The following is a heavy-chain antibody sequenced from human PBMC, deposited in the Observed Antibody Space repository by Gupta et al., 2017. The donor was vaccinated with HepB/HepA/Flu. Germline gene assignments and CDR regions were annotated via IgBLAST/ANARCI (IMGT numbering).Heavy chain of an antibody. CDR3: ARDLAAARRGYYYGMDV. V-gene: IGHV3-48*03. CDR2: ISSSGSTI. CDR1: GFPFRSYE. J-gene: IGHJ6*02. D-gene: IGHD6-13*01. Sequence: EVPPVESGGGLVPAGGSLGPPCAASGFPFRSYEINWVRQAPGKGLEWVSYISSSGSTIYYADSVKGRFTISRDNAKNSLYLQMNSLRAEDTAVYYCARDLAAARRGYYYGMDVWGQGTTVTVSS.